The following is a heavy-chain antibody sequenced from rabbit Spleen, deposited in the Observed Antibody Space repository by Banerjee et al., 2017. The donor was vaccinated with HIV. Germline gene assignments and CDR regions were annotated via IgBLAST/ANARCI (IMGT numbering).Heavy chain of an antibody. J-gene: IGHJ4*01. CDR3: ARSYYSYGSTTYNFADFIL. V-gene: IGHV1S45*01. CDR2: IYGGSSGST. Sequence: QEQLVESGGGLVQPGGSLKLSCKASGFTLSSYYMNWVRQAPGKGLEWLACIYGGSSGSTYYASWAKGRFTISKTSSTTVTLQMTSLTAADTATYFCARSYYSYGSTTYNFADFILWGPGTLVTVS. CDR1: GFTLSSYYM. D-gene: IGHD6-1*01.